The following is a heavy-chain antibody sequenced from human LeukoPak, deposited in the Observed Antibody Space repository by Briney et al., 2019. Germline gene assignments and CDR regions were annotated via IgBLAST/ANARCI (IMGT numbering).Heavy chain of an antibody. CDR3: AKEDYGYNEYYFDY. CDR2: INGLGDKT. Sequence: GGSLRLSCAASGFTFNNYAIHWVRQAPGKGLEYVSAINGLGDKTYYAHSVKGRFTISRDNAKNSLYLEMNSLRAEDTALYFCAKEDYGYNEYYFDYWGQGTLVTVSS. V-gene: IGHV3-64*01. CDR1: GFTFNNYA. D-gene: IGHD4-17*01. J-gene: IGHJ4*02.